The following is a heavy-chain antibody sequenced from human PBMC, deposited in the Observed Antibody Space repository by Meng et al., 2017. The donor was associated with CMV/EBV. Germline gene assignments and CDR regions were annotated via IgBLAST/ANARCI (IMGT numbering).Heavy chain of an antibody. V-gene: IGHV3-21*04. CDR2: ISSSSSYI. D-gene: IGHD3-10*01. CDR1: GFTFSSYS. J-gene: IGHJ4*02. CDR3: AKGRGGAGTSYFDS. Sequence: GESLKISCAASGFTFSSYSMNWVRQAPGKGLEWVSSISSSSSYIYYADSVKGRFTISRDNSNNTLYVQMNSLTVEDTAVYYCAKGRGGAGTSYFDSWGQGTLVTVSS.